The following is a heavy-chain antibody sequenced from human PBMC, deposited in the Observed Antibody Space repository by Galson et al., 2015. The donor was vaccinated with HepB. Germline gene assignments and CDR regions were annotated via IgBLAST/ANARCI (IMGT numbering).Heavy chain of an antibody. Sequence: SVKVSCKASGGTFSSYTISWVRQAPGQGLEWMGRIIPILGIANYAQKFQGRVTITADKSTSTAYMELSSLRSEDTAVYYCARASNSSGWYLGVWFDYWGQGTLVTVSS. CDR3: ARASNSSGWYLGVWFDY. D-gene: IGHD6-19*01. J-gene: IGHJ4*02. CDR1: GGTFSSYT. CDR2: IIPILGIA. V-gene: IGHV1-69*02.